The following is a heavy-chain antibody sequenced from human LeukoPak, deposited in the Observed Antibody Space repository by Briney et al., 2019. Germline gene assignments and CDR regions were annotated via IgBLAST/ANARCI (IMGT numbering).Heavy chain of an antibody. J-gene: IGHJ4*02. Sequence: PGGSLGLSCAASGFTFSSYGMHWVRQAPGKGLEWVAVISYDGSNKYYADSVKGRFTISRDNSKNTLYLQMNSLRAEDTAVYYCAKDLRSSGYVDYWGQGTLVTVS. CDR1: GFTFSSYG. V-gene: IGHV3-30*18. CDR3: AKDLRSSGYVDY. CDR2: ISYDGSNK. D-gene: IGHD6-19*01.